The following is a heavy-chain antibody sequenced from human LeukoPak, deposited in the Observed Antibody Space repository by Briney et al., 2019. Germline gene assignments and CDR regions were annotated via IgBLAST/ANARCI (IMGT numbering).Heavy chain of an antibody. CDR3: ASFFLDSSGPLPDY. D-gene: IGHD3-22*01. V-gene: IGHV4-30-4*08. Sequence: PSQTLSLTCTVSGGSISSGDYYWSWIRQPPGKGLEWIGYIYYSGSTYYNPSLESRVTISVDTSKNQFSLKLSSVTAADTAVYYCASFFLDSSGPLPDYWGQGTLVTVSS. CDR1: GGSISSGDYY. CDR2: IYYSGST. J-gene: IGHJ4*02.